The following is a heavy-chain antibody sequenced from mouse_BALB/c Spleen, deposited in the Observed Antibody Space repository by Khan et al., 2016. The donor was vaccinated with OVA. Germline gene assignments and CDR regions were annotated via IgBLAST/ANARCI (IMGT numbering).Heavy chain of an antibody. CDR1: GYIFTSYW. CDR2: IYPGTGNT. D-gene: IGHD3-2*02. Sequence: QIQLVQSGTELVRPGASVKLSCKTSGYIFTSYWIHWVKQRSGQGLEWIARIYPGTGNTYYSEKFNDKASLTADKSSSTAYMHLSSLKSEDSAVYFCAREEALYYFDYWGQGTTLTVSS. J-gene: IGHJ2*01. V-gene: IGHV1-76*01. CDR3: AREEALYYFDY.